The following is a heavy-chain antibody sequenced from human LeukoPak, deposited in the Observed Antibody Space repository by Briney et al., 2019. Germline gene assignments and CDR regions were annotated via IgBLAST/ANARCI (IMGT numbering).Heavy chain of an antibody. CDR2: INHSGST. J-gene: IGHJ6*03. CDR1: GGSFSGYY. D-gene: IGHD3-10*01. Sequence: SETLSLTCAVYGGSFSGYYWSWIRQPPGKGLEWIGEINHSGSTNYNPSLKSRVTISVDTSKNQFSLKLSSVTAADTAVYYCARRWYGSGSYYYYYYYMDVWGKGTTVTISS. V-gene: IGHV4-34*01. CDR3: ARRWYGSGSYYYYYYYMDV.